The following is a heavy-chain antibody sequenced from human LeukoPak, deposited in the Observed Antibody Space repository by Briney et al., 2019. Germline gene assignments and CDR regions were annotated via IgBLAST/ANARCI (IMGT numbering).Heavy chain of an antibody. D-gene: IGHD3-22*01. CDR2: ISGSGGST. Sequence: PGGSLRLSCAASGFTFNSCAMSWVRQAPGRGLEWVSGISGSGGSTYYADSVKGRFTISRDNSKNTLYLQMNSLRAEDTAVYYCAKDLSDYYDSSGSDDYWGQGTLVTVSS. CDR1: GFTFNSCA. V-gene: IGHV3-23*01. CDR3: AKDLSDYYDSSGSDDY. J-gene: IGHJ4*02.